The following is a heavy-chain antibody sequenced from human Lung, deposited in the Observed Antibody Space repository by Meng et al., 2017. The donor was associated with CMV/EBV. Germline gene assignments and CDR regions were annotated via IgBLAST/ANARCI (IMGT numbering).Heavy chain of an antibody. Sequence: GESLKISCAASGFTFDDYGMSWVRQAPEKGLEWVSGINWNGGSTGYADSVKGRFTISRDNAKNSLYLQMNSLRAEDTALYYCARSTRGGWGSGYQETLYYFDYWGQGTLVTVSS. D-gene: IGHD3-3*01. V-gene: IGHV3-20*04. CDR1: GFTFDDYG. CDR3: ARSTRGGWGSGYQETLYYFDY. J-gene: IGHJ4*02. CDR2: INWNGGST.